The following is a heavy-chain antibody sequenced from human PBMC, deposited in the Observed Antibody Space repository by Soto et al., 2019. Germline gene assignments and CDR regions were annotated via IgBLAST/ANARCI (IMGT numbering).Heavy chain of an antibody. CDR3: ASAYSTNGLCYDPYYYYYYMDV. CDR2: MNPNSGNT. J-gene: IGHJ6*03. D-gene: IGHD2-8*01. V-gene: IGHV1-8*01. CDR1: GYTFTSYD. Sequence: ASVKVSCKASGYTFTSYDINWVRQATGQGLEWMGWMNPNSGNTGYAQKFQGRVTMTRNTSTSTAYMELSSLRSEDTAVYYCASAYSTNGLCYDPYYYYYYMDVWGKGTTVTVSS.